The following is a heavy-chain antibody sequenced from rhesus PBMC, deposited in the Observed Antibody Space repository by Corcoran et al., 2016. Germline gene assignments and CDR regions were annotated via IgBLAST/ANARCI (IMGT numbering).Heavy chain of an antibody. Sequence: QVQLQESGPGVVKPSETLSLTCAVSGGSISDSYRWSWLRQPPGKGLEWIGYIYGSSTSTNYNPSLKSRVTISKDTAKNQFSLKLSSVTAVDTAVYYCAREVAAAGPFDYWGQGVLVTVSS. D-gene: IGHD6S26*01. J-gene: IGHJ4*01. CDR2: IYGSSTST. CDR3: AREVAAAGPFDY. V-gene: IGHV4S10*01. CDR1: GGSISDSYR.